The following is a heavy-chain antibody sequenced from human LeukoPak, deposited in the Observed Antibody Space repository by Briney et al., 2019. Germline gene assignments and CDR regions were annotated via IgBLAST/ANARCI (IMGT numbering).Heavy chain of an antibody. D-gene: IGHD1-26*01. CDR1: GFTFSSYS. CDR2: ISSSSSYI. CDR3: ARVGLGEWYFDL. Sequence: PGGSLRLSCAASGFTFSSYSMNWVRQAPGKGLEWVSSISSSSSYIYYADSVKGRFTISRDNAKNTLYVQMNSLRVEDTAVYCARVGLGEWYFDLWGRGTLVTVSS. J-gene: IGHJ2*01. V-gene: IGHV3-21*01.